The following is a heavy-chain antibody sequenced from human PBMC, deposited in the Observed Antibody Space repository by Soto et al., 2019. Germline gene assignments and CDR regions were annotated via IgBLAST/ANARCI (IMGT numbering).Heavy chain of an antibody. CDR2: IYYSGST. Sequence: QVQLQESGPGLVKPSQTLSLTCTVSGGSISSGGYYWSWIRQHPGKGLEWIGYIYYSGSTYYNPSLKRRVTISVDTSKNQFSLKLSSVTAADTAVYYCARVTGYYDSSAPHSWFDPWGQGTLVTVSS. V-gene: IGHV4-31*03. CDR1: GGSISSGGYY. D-gene: IGHD3-22*01. CDR3: ARVTGYYDSSAPHSWFDP. J-gene: IGHJ5*02.